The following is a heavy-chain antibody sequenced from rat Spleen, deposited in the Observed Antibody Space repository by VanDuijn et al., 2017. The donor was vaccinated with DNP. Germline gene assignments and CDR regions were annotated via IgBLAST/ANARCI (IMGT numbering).Heavy chain of an antibody. Sequence: EVQLVESGGGLVQPGRSLKLSCAASGFTFSDYYMAWVRQAPTKGLEWVAYIRYDCGSTYYGDSVKGRFTISRDNAKSTLYLQMNSLRSEDMAPYYCTRRTPSVALDYWGHGVMVTVSS. CDR1: GFTFSDYY. CDR3: TRRTPSVALDY. V-gene: IGHV5-22*01. D-gene: IGHD1-12*01. CDR2: IRYDCGST. J-gene: IGHJ2*01.